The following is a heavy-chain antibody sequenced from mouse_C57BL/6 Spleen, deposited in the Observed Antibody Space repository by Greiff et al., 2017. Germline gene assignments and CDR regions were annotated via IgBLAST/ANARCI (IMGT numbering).Heavy chain of an antibody. V-gene: IGHV5-12*01. Sequence: EVKLVESGGGLVQPGGSLKLSCAASGFTFSDYYMYWVRQTPEKRLEWVAYISNGGGSTYYPDTVKGRFTISRDNAKNTLYLQMSRLKSEDTAMYYCARRRHYYAMDYWGKGTSVTVAS. J-gene: IGHJ4*01. CDR1: GFTFSDYY. CDR2: ISNGGGST. CDR3: ARRRHYYAMDY.